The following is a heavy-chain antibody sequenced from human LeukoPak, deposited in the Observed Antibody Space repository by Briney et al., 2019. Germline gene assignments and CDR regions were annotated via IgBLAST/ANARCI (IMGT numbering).Heavy chain of an antibody. Sequence: SVKVSCKASGGTFSSYAISWVRQAPGQGLEWMGGIIPIFGTANYAQKFQGRVTITADESTSAAYMELSSLRSEDTAVYYCARALLGRDWGSPVDAFDIWGQGTMVTVSS. D-gene: IGHD7-27*01. CDR2: IIPIFGTA. CDR1: GGTFSSYA. CDR3: ARALLGRDWGSPVDAFDI. V-gene: IGHV1-69*13. J-gene: IGHJ3*02.